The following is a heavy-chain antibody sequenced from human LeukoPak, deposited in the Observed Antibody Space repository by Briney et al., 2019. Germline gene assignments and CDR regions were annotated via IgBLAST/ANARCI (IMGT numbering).Heavy chain of an antibody. CDR2: INHSGST. CDR1: GGSFSGYY. Sequence: SESLSLTCAAYGGSFSGYYWSWIRQPPGKGLEWIGEINHSGSTNYNPSLKSLVTISVDTSKNQFSLKLSSVTAADTAVYYCARGRRGSYRSYYYGMDVWGQGTTVTVSS. CDR3: ARGRRGSYRSYYYGMDV. D-gene: IGHD3-10*01. V-gene: IGHV4-34*01. J-gene: IGHJ6*02.